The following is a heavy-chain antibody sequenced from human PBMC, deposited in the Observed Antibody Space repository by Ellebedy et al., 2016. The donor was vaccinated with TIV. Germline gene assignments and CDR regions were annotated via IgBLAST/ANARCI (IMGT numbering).Heavy chain of an antibody. CDR2: IYGGGNT. D-gene: IGHD6-19*01. J-gene: IGHJ6*04. Sequence: PGGSLRLSCAASGFTVSSNYMSWVRRAPGQGLGWVSVIYGGGNTDYAEHVEGRFTISGDNSKNTVYLHMNSLRAEDTAVYYCARARGWYGSDGMDVWGEGTTVTVSS. CDR3: ARARGWYGSDGMDV. CDR1: GFTVSSNY. V-gene: IGHV3-53*01.